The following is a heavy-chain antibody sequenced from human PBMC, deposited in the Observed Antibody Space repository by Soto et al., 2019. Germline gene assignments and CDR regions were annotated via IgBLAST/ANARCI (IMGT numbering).Heavy chain of an antibody. V-gene: IGHV4-4*02. Sequence: QVQLQESGPGLVKPSGTLSLTCAVSGGSISSSKWWSWVRQPPGKGLEWTGEIYHSGTTNYNPSLTSRVTISVDKSKNELSLNLSSVTAADTAVYYCSRDPGGVAPYYYYGMDVWGQGTTVTVSS. D-gene: IGHD2-15*01. CDR2: IYHSGTT. J-gene: IGHJ6*02. CDR1: GGSISSSKW. CDR3: SRDPGGVAPYYYYGMDV.